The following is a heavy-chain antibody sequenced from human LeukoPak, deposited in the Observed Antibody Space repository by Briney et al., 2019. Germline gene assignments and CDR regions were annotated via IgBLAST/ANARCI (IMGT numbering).Heavy chain of an antibody. CDR2: IYYSRST. D-gene: IGHD5-18*01. V-gene: IGHV4-39*01. Sequence: SETLYLTCTASGGSISSSSYYWGWIRQPPGKGLEWIGSIYYSRSTYYNPSLKSRVTISVDTSKNQFSLKLSSVTAADTAVYYCARSPRGYSYEYYFDYWGQGTLVTVSS. CDR3: ARSPRGYSYEYYFDY. J-gene: IGHJ4*02. CDR1: GGSISSSSYY.